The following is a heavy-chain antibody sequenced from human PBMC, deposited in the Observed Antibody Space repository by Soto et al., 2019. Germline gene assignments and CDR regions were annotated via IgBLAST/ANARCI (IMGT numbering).Heavy chain of an antibody. CDR2: IYYTGNT. D-gene: IGHD3-10*01. V-gene: IGHV4-61*05. Sequence: SETLSLTCTVSGGSISSSNYYWSWIRQPPGKGLEWIGYIYYTGNTNSNPSLKSRVTISIDTSGNQFSLRLSSVTAADTAVYYCARQNWAYYGSGTYLYYFDYWGQGTLVTVSS. J-gene: IGHJ4*02. CDR3: ARQNWAYYGSGTYLYYFDY. CDR1: GGSISSSNYY.